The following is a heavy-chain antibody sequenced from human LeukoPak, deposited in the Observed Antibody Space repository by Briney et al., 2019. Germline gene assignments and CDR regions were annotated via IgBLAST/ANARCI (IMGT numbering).Heavy chain of an antibody. J-gene: IGHJ4*02. D-gene: IGHD3-22*01. CDR3: ARNTYYFDNSAGTFDF. Sequence: ASVKVSCKASGYTFTSYYMHWVRQAPGQGLEWMGWINPNSGGTNYAQKFQGRVTMTRDTSISTAYMELSRLRSDDTAVFYCARNTYYFDNSAGTFDFWGQGTLVTVSS. V-gene: IGHV1-2*02. CDR2: INPNSGGT. CDR1: GYTFTSYY.